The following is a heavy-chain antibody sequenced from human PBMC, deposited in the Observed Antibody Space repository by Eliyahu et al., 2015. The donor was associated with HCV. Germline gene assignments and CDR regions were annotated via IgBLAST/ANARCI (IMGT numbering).Heavy chain of an antibody. CDR2: INVSGGGT. CDR1: GFNFGSYA. Sequence: EEQLLESGGGLVQPGGSLRLSCAASGFNFGSYAMNWVRQAPGKGLLWVSTINVSGGGTFYADSVRGRFTISRDNSKNTVYLQMNSLRADDTAVYYCARGSGSTSLAPGDSWGQGTLVTVSS. CDR3: ARGSGSTSLAPGDS. V-gene: IGHV3-23*01. D-gene: IGHD5-12*01. J-gene: IGHJ4*02.